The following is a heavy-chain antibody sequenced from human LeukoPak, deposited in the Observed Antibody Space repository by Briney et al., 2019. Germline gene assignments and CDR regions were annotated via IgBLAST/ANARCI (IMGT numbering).Heavy chain of an antibody. CDR1: GGSISSYY. J-gene: IGHJ5*02. D-gene: IGHD2-2*01. CDR3: ARDVPYCSSTSCYDWFDP. CDR2: IYYSGST. Sequence: SETLSLTCTVSGGSISSYYWCWIRQPPGKGLGWIGYIYYSGSTNYNPSLKSRVTISVDTSKNQFSLKLSSATAADTAVYYCARDVPYCSSTSCYDWFDPWGQGTLVTVSS. V-gene: IGHV4-59*01.